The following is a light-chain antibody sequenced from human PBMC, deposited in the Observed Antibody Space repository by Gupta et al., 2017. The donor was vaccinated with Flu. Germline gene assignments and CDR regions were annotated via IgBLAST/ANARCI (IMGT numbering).Light chain of an antibody. CDR1: SSDVGGYNY. V-gene: IGLV2-11*01. Sequence: QSALTQPRSVSGSPGQSVTISCTGTSSDVGGYNYVSWYQQHPGKAPKLMIYDVSKRPSGVPDRFSGSKSGNTASLTISGLQAEDEADYYCCSYAGSDPNVFGSGTKVTVL. CDR3: CSYAGSDPNV. CDR2: DVS. J-gene: IGLJ6*01.